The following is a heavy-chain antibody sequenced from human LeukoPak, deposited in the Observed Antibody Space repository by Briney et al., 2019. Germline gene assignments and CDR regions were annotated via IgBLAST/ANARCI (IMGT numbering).Heavy chain of an antibody. Sequence: SETLSLTCTVSGDSVSSGSYYWGWIRQPPGKGLEWIGEINHSGSTNYNPSLKSRVTISVDTSKNQFSLKLSSVTAADTAVYYCARVNIVVVVAANDAFDIWGQGTMVTVSS. V-gene: IGHV4-39*07. D-gene: IGHD2-15*01. CDR2: INHSGST. CDR1: GDSVSSGSYY. CDR3: ARVNIVVVVAANDAFDI. J-gene: IGHJ3*02.